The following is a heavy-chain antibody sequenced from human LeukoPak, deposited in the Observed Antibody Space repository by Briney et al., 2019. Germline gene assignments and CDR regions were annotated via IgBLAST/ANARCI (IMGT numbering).Heavy chain of an antibody. CDR3: AARDSYGSGSYPIDY. CDR1: GFTFSSYS. J-gene: IGHJ4*02. Sequence: PGGSLRLSCAASGFTFSSYSMNWVRQAPGKGLEWVSSISSRSTYIYYADSLKGRFTISRDNDKNSLYLQMNSLRAEDTAVYYCAARDSYGSGSYPIDYWGQGTLVTVSS. D-gene: IGHD3-10*01. CDR2: ISSRSTYI. V-gene: IGHV3-21*01.